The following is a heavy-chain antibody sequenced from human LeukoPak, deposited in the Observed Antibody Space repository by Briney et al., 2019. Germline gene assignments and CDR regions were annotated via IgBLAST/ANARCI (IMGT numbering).Heavy chain of an antibody. J-gene: IGHJ4*02. Sequence: PSETLSLTRTVSGGSISSYYWSWIRQPPGKGLEWIGFIYYSGSTNYNPSLKSRVTISVDTSKNHFSLKLSSVTAADTAVYYCARGRWLQLPDYWGQGTLVTVSS. CDR1: GGSISSYY. CDR3: ARGRWLQLPDY. CDR2: IYYSGST. V-gene: IGHV4-59*08. D-gene: IGHD5-24*01.